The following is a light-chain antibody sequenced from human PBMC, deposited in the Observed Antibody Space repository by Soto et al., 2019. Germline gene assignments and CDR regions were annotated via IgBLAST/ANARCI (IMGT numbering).Light chain of an antibody. CDR1: SNDVGTYNL. V-gene: IGLV2-23*01. Sequence: QSALTQPGSVSGSLGQSITPSCTGTSNDVGTYNLVSWYQQHPGKAPKLIIFEGFKRPSGVSNRFSGSKSGNTASLTISGLQAEDEADYYCSSYAGSTTYVFGTGTKVTVL. CDR2: EGF. J-gene: IGLJ1*01. CDR3: SSYAGSTTYV.